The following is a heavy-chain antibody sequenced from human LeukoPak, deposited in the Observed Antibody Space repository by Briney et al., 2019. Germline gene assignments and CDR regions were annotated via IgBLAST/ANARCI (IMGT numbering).Heavy chain of an antibody. J-gene: IGHJ4*02. D-gene: IGHD5-18*01. Sequence: GGSLRLSCAASGFTFDDYAMHRVRQAPGKVLEWVSGISWNSGSIGYADSVKGRFTISRDNAKNSLYLQMNSLRAEDTALYHCARVYSYGSYYFDYWGQGTLVTVSS. CDR3: ARVYSYGSYYFDY. CDR2: ISWNSGSI. V-gene: IGHV3-9*01. CDR1: GFTFDDYA.